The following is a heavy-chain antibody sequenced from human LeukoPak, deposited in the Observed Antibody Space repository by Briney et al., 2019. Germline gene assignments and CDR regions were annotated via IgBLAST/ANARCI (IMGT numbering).Heavy chain of an antibody. CDR1: GGSISSGSYY. CDR2: IYTSGST. V-gene: IGHV4-61*02. J-gene: IGHJ5*02. Sequence: SETLSLTCTVSGGSISSGSYYWSWIRQPAGKGLEWIGRIYTSGSTNYNPSLKSRVTISVDTSKNQFSLKLSSVTAADTAVYYCARDACSSTSCYIRPWFDPWGQGTLVTVSS. CDR3: ARDACSSTSCYIRPWFDP. D-gene: IGHD2-2*02.